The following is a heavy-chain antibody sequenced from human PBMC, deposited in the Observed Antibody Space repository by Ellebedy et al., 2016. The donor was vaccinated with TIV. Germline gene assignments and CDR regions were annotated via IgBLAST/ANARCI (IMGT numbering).Heavy chain of an antibody. CDR3: ARLGSGWFRYFDF. D-gene: IGHD6-19*01. V-gene: IGHV5-51*01. CDR1: GYTFSSYW. CDR2: IYPGDSDT. J-gene: IGHJ4*02. Sequence: GESLKISXRGSGYTFSSYWIGWVRQMPGQGLEWMGIIYPGDSDTRYSPSFQGQVTISADKSTSTAYLQWRSLKASDTAMYYCARLGSGWFRYFDFWGQGTLVDVSS.